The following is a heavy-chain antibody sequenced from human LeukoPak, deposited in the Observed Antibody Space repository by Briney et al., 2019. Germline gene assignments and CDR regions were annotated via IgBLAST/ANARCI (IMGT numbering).Heavy chain of an antibody. CDR1: GFTFDDYG. D-gene: IGHD2-21*01. CDR2: INWNGGTT. CDR3: AKVADVYSVYYFDS. V-gene: IGHV3-20*04. Sequence: GGSLRLSCAASGFTFDDYGMSWVRQAPGKGLEWVSAINWNGGTTGYADSVKGRFTISRDNSKNILYLQMNILRAEDTALYYCAKVADVYSVYYFDSWGPGTLVTVSS. J-gene: IGHJ4*02.